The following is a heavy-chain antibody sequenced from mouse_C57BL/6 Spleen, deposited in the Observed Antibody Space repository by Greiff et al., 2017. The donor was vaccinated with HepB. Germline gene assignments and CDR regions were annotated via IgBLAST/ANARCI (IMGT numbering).Heavy chain of an antibody. J-gene: IGHJ2*01. V-gene: IGHV1-82*01. D-gene: IGHD1-1*01. CDR2: IYPGDGDT. Sequence: QVQLKQSGPELVKPGASVKISCKASGYAFSSSWMNWVKQRPGKGLEWIGRIYPGDGDTNYNGKFKGKATLTADKSSSTAYMQLSSLTSEDSAVFFCARWGTTGVAMDYWGQGTTLTVSS. CDR1: GYAFSSSW. CDR3: ARWGTTGVAMDY.